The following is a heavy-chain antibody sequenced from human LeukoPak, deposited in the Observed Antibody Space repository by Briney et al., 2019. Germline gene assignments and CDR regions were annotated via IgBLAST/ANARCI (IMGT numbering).Heavy chain of an antibody. CDR1: GGTFSSYA. Sequence: SVKVSCKASGGTFSSYAISWVRQAPGQGLEWMGGIIPIFGTANYAQKFQGRVTITTDESTSTAYMELSSLRSEDTAVYYCARAPVVPAAIEDYYYYYMDVRGKGTTVTVSS. CDR2: IIPIFGTA. CDR3: ARAPVVPAAIEDYYYYYMDV. V-gene: IGHV1-69*05. J-gene: IGHJ6*03. D-gene: IGHD2-2*01.